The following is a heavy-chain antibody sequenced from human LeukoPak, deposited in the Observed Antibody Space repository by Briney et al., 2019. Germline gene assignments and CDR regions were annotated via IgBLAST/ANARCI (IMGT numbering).Heavy chain of an antibody. CDR2: IYYSGST. D-gene: IGHD3-10*01. V-gene: IGHV4-59*01. CDR1: GGSISSYY. J-gene: IGHJ4*02. Sequence: PSETLSLTCTVSGGSISSYYWSWIRQPPGKGLEWIGYIYYSGSTNYNPSLKSQVTISVDTSKNQFSLKLSSVTAADTAVYYCASGSGSYYNPKTFDYWGQGTLVTVSS. CDR3: ASGSGSYYNPKTFDY.